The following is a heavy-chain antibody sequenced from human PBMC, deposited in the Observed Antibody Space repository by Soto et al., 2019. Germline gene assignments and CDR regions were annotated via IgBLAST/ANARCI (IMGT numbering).Heavy chain of an antibody. CDR1: GYSMRIGYY. J-gene: IGHJ4*02. CDR3: ARAEATHSDN. CDR2: IYHSGKT. Sequence: SETLPLTCGVSGYSMRIGYYWVCIREPPGEGLEWIGNIYHSGKTYYNPSLRSRVSVSLDTSKNQFSLNLTSVTAADTAMYYCARAEATHSDNWGQGLLVPVSS. D-gene: IGHD6-25*01. V-gene: IGHV4-38-2*01.